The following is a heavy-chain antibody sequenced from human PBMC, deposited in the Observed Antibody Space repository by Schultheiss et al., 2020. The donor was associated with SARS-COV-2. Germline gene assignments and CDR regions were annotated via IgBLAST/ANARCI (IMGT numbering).Heavy chain of an antibody. CDR3: ARPSDYGDYQD. J-gene: IGHJ4*02. V-gene: IGHV1-2*02. D-gene: IGHD4-17*01. Sequence: ASVKVSCKASGYTFTSYYMHWVRQAPGQGLEWMGWINPNSGGTNYAQKFQGRVTMTRDTSISTAYMELSSLKASDTAMYYCARPSDYGDYQDWGQGTLVTVSS. CDR1: GYTFTSYY. CDR2: INPNSGGT.